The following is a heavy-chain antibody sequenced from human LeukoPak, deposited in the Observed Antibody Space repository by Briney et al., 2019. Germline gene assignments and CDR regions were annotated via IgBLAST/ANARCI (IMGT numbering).Heavy chain of an antibody. V-gene: IGHV3-48*02. Sequence: PGGSLRLSCAASGFTFSSYSMNWVRQAPGKGLEWVSYISSSSSTIYYEDSVKGRFTISRDSSKNTLYLQMSSLRDEDTAVYYCAKNNDYGGSYWYFDLWGRGTLVTVSS. CDR2: ISSSSSTI. J-gene: IGHJ2*01. D-gene: IGHD4-23*01. CDR1: GFTFSSYS. CDR3: AKNNDYGGSYWYFDL.